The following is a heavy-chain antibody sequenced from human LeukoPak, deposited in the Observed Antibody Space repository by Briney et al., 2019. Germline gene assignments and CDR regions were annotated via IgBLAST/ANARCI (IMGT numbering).Heavy chain of an antibody. D-gene: IGHD6-6*01. V-gene: IGHV1-69*05. CDR1: GGTFSSYA. CDR3: ARLYSSSSGGFDY. CDR2: IIPIFGTA. Sequence: SVKVSCKASGGTFSSYAISWVRQAPGQGLEWMGGIIPIFGTANYAQKFQGRVTITTDESTSTAYMELSSPRSEDTAVYYCARLYSSSSGGFDYWGQGTLVTVSS. J-gene: IGHJ4*02.